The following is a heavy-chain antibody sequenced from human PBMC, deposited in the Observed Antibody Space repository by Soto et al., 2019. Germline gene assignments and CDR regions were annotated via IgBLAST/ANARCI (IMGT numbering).Heavy chain of an antibody. CDR1: GFTFSSYT. V-gene: IGHV3-21*01. CDR3: ARVLDRDNSGCIY. D-gene: IGHD2-15*01. Sequence: EVQLVESGGGLVKPGGSLRLSCAASGFTFSSYTMNWVRQAPGKGLEWVSSISSSGSYIYYADSVKGRFTISRDNAKNSLYLQMNSLRAEDATVYYWARVLDRDNSGCIYWGHVTMVTVSS. CDR2: ISSSGSYI. J-gene: IGHJ4*01.